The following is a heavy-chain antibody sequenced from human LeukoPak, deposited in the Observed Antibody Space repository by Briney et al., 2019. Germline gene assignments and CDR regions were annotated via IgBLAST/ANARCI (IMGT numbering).Heavy chain of an antibody. CDR3: ASTPNGVAAIYFDY. D-gene: IGHD2-15*01. J-gene: IGHJ4*02. CDR1: GFTFDDYV. Sequence: TGGSLRLSCAASGFTFDDYVMHWVRQAPGKGLEWVSGISWHSGTIDYADSVKGRFTISRDNAKNTLYLQMNSLRAGDTAVYYCASTPNGVAAIYFDYWGQGTLVTVSS. CDR2: ISWHSGTI. V-gene: IGHV3-9*01.